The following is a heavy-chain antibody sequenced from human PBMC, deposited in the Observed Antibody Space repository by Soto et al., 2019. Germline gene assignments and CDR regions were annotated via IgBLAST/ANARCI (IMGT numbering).Heavy chain of an antibody. D-gene: IGHD3-9*01. J-gene: IGHJ4*02. Sequence: LRLSCAASGFSFAGYALTWVRLAPGKGLEWVASISGGGGSTYYADSVKGRFSISRDNSNRMVYLQMGSLTAGDTAVYYCAKTETFNGYYNAFDYWGQGTRVTVSS. V-gene: IGHV3-23*01. CDR3: AKTETFNGYYNAFDY. CDR2: ISGGGGST. CDR1: GFSFAGYA.